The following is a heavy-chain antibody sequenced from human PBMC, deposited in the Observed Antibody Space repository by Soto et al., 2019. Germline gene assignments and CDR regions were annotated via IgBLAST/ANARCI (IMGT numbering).Heavy chain of an antibody. CDR2: ISASNGNT. CDR3: ARVHGFSDGVEDPAPVD. D-gene: IGHD2-15*01. V-gene: IGHV1-18*01. Sequence: QVQLVQSGPEVKKPGASVRVSCKASGSTFINFGFSWVRQAPGQGLAWLGWISASNGNTYYAQKFQGRITLTTHTPTTTAYMDLRTLTSDATAVYFCARVHGFSDGVEDPAPVDGGQGTLVTVSS. J-gene: IGHJ4*02. CDR1: GSTFINFG.